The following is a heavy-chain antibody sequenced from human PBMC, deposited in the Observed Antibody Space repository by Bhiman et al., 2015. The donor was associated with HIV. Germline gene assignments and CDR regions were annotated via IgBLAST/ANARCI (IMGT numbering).Heavy chain of an antibody. CDR2: IGRSPDNR. D-gene: IGHD1-14*01. CDR1: GFTFDEYS. CDR3: AREPSMATSIDS. V-gene: IGHV3-9*01. J-gene: IGHJ4*02. Sequence: EVQLVESGGGLVKPGGSLRLSCAASGFTFDEYSMHWVRQAPGKGLEWVSGIGRSPDNRGYADSVKGRFTISRDNAKNSLYLQMNSLRVEDTAFYYCAREPSMATSIDSWGQGTLVTVSS.